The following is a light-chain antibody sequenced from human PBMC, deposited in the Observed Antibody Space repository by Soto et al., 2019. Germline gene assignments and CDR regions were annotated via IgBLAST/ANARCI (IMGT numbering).Light chain of an antibody. CDR2: AAS. CDR3: QQYGSSPSWT. Sequence: EIVLTQSPGTLSLSPGERATLSCRASQSVSSSYLVWYQQKPGQAPRLLIYAASSRATGIPDRFSGSGSGTDFTLTINRLEPEDFAVYYCQQYGSSPSWTFGQGTKVDIK. J-gene: IGKJ1*01. CDR1: QSVSSSY. V-gene: IGKV3-20*01.